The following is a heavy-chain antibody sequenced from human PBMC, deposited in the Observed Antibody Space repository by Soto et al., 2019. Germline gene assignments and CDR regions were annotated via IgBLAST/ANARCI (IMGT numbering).Heavy chain of an antibody. D-gene: IGHD5-18*01. CDR3: ARHLYTYGTLPSQYKNGMDV. CDR2: IIPIVGIV. V-gene: IGHV1-69*02. CDR1: GDTFSSYS. Sequence: QVQLVQSGAEVKRPGSSVKVSCEASGDTFSSYSFSWVRLAPGQGLAWIGRIIPIVGIVDYAQKFKGRVTFAADKSTSTAYMELSGLRSEDTAVYYCARHLYTYGTLPSQYKNGMDVWGQGTTVTVSS. J-gene: IGHJ6*01.